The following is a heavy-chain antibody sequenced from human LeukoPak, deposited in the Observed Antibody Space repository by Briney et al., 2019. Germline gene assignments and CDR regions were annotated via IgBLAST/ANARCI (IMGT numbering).Heavy chain of an antibody. CDR3: ARGYAPLSAFDY. Sequence: ASVKVSCKASGYTFTGYYMHWVRQAPGQGLEWMGWINPNSGGTNYPQNFQGRVTMTRDTSISTAYMELSRLRSDDTAVYYCARGYAPLSAFDYWGQGTLVTVSS. V-gene: IGHV1-2*02. J-gene: IGHJ4*02. D-gene: IGHD5-12*01. CDR2: INPNSGGT. CDR1: GYTFTGYY.